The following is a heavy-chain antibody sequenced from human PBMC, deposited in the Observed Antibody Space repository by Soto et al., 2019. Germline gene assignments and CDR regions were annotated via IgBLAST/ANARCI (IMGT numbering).Heavy chain of an antibody. CDR3: ARGYCSGGSCSPDWFDP. V-gene: IGHV4-39*01. CDR1: GGSISSSSYY. CDR2: IYYSGST. Sequence: QLQLQESGPGLVKPSETLSLTCTVSGGSISSSSYYWGWIRQPPGKGLEWIGSIYYSGSTYYNPSLKSRDTVSVDTSKNQFALKLSSVTAADTAVYYCARGYCSGGSCSPDWFDPWGQGTLVTVSS. J-gene: IGHJ5*02. D-gene: IGHD2-15*01.